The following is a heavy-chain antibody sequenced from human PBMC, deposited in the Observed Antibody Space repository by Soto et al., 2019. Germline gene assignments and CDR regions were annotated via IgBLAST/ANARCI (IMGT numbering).Heavy chain of an antibody. J-gene: IGHJ3*02. D-gene: IGHD6-19*01. CDR2: VKQDGSEK. CDR3: ARVMGTEGWSNHAFDM. CDR1: GFTFRNYW. V-gene: IGHV3-7*04. Sequence: EVQLVESGGGLVQPGGSLRLSCAASGFTFRNYWMSWVRQAPGMGLEWVAIVKQDGSEKYNVDSVKGRFTISRDNAKNSLFLQMNGLRVEGTAVHMCARVMGTEGWSNHAFDMLGQGTMVIVSS.